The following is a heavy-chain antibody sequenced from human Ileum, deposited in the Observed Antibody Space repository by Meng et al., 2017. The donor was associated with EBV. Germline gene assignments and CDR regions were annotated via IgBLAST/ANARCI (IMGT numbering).Heavy chain of an antibody. J-gene: IGHJ4*02. Sequence: QVRLKHPGQRRGKPSGPSPPTCAVSGGSVISNNWWSWVRQPPGKGLEWIGEIFHIGSTNNSPSLKSRVTISVDNSKNQFSLSLTSVTAADTAIYYCAKVSLTGTFYDHWGQRILVTVSS. CDR2: IFHIGST. D-gene: IGHD3-9*01. CDR3: AKVSLTGTFYDH. CDR1: GGSVISNNW. V-gene: IGHV4-4*02.